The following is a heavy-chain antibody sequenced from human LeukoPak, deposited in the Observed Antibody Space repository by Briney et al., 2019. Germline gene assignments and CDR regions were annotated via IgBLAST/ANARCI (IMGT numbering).Heavy chain of an antibody. Sequence: GGSLRLSCAASGFTFSSYAMSWVRQAPGKGLEWVSAISGSGGSTYYADSVKGRFTISRDNSKNTLYLQMNSLRAEDAAVYYCAGMGYYYYYYYMDVWGKGTTVTVSS. CDR3: AGMGYYYYYYYMDV. CDR2: ISGSGGST. V-gene: IGHV3-23*01. CDR1: GFTFSSYA. D-gene: IGHD3-16*01. J-gene: IGHJ6*03.